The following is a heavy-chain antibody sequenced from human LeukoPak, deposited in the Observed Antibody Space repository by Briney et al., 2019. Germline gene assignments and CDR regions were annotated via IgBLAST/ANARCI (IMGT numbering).Heavy chain of an antibody. D-gene: IGHD3-10*01. CDR3: AKDPHMVRGVIIMSY. CDR2: ISGSGGST. Sequence: GSLRLSCAAPGFTLSSYAISWVGPAPGRGLAWVSAISGSGGSTYYADSVKGRFTISRDNSKNTLYLQMNSLRAEDTAVYYCAKDPHMVRGVIIMSYWGQGTLVTVSS. V-gene: IGHV3-23*01. CDR1: GFTLSSYA. J-gene: IGHJ4*02.